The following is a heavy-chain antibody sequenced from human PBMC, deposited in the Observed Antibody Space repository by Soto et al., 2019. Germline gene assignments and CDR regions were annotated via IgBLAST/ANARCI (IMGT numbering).Heavy chain of an antibody. CDR1: GFTFSSYS. V-gene: IGHV3-21*01. D-gene: IGHD5-12*01. CDR2: ISSSSSYI. J-gene: IGHJ5*02. Sequence: VGSLRLSCAASGFTFSSYSMNWVRQAPGKGLEWVSSISSSSSYIYYADSVKGRFTISRDNAKNSLYLQMNSLRAEDTAVYYCARDSGYDSGWFDPWGQGTLVTVSS. CDR3: ARDSGYDSGWFDP.